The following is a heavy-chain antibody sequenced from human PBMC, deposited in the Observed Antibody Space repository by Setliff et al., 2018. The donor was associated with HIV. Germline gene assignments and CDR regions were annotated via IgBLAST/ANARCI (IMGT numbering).Heavy chain of an antibody. V-gene: IGHV4-4*02. Sequence: PSETLSLTCAVSGGSISSDNWWSWVRQPPGKGLEWIGSIYYSGSTSYSPSPKSRVTISVDTSKNQFSLKLTSVTAADTAIYYCARGSDWHPDWGQGTLVTVSS. CDR3: ARGSDWHPD. J-gene: IGHJ4*02. CDR2: IYYSGST. CDR1: GGSISSDNW. D-gene: IGHD3-9*01.